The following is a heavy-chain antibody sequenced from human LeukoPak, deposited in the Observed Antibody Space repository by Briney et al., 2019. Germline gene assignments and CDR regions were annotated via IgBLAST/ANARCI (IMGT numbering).Heavy chain of an antibody. CDR3: ARGAKWAYYFDY. D-gene: IGHD1-26*01. CDR2: INGDESST. CDR1: GFTVSSNY. J-gene: IGHJ4*02. Sequence: GGSLRLSCAASGFTVSSNYMSWVRQASGRGLEWVSRINGDESSTNYADSVEGRFTISRDNAKDTLYLHMNSLTAEDTAVYYCARGAKWAYYFDYWGQGTLVTVSS. V-gene: IGHV3-74*01.